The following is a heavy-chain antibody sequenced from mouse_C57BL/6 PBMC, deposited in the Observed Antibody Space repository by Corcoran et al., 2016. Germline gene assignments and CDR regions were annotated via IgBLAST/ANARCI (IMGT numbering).Heavy chain of an antibody. CDR3: ASRQLRLEGYFDY. J-gene: IGHJ2*01. V-gene: IGHV1-26*01. Sequence: EVQLQQSGPELVKPGASVKISCKASGYTFTDYYMNWVKQSHGKSLEWIGDINPNNGGTSYNQKFKGKATLTVDESSSTAYMELRSLTSEDSAVYYCASRQLRLEGYFDYWGQGTTLTVSS. CDR1: GYTFTDYY. CDR2: INPNNGGT. D-gene: IGHD3-2*02.